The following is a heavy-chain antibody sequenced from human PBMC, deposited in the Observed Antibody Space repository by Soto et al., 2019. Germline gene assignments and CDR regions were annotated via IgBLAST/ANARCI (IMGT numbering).Heavy chain of an antibody. J-gene: IGHJ3*02. CDR2: IYHSGST. CDR3: ASNQNSYGYGGDAFDI. Sequence: QLQLQESGSGLVKPSQTLSLTCAVSGGSISSGGYSWSWIRQPPGKGLEWIGYIYHSGSTYYNPSLKSRVTISVDRSKNQFSLKLSSVTAADTAVYYCASNQNSYGYGGDAFDIWGQGTMVTVSS. V-gene: IGHV4-30-2*01. CDR1: GGSISSGGYS. D-gene: IGHD5-18*01.